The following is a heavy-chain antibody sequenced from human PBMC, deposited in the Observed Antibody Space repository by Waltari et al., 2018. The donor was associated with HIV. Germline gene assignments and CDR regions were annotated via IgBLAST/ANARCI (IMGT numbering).Heavy chain of an antibody. Sequence: EMQLVESGGGLVQPGGYLRLSCVASGFTFSSYEMNWVRQVPGKGLVWISYIGSSGTNISDSYSVKGRFTFSRDNAKKSLFLQMNSLRVEDTAVYWCARVNQVLYYGMDVWGQGTTVTVSS. J-gene: IGHJ6*02. V-gene: IGHV3-48*03. CDR1: GFTFSSYE. D-gene: IGHD2-2*02. CDR2: IGSSGTNI. CDR3: ARVNQVLYYGMDV.